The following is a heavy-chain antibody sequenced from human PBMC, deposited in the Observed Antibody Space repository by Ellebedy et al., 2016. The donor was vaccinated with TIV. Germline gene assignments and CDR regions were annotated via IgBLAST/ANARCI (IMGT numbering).Heavy chain of an antibody. D-gene: IGHD3-22*01. V-gene: IGHV3-23*01. Sequence: GGSLRLSCAASGFTFSNFAMHWVRQAPGKGLEWLSVISGGGDNTDNADSVKGRFTITRDNSKNTLFLQMNRLRAEDTAVYYCAKGSSSGFNYDRVGFQYWGQGTLVTVSS. CDR2: ISGGGDNT. CDR3: AKGSSSGFNYDRVGFQY. J-gene: IGHJ4*02. CDR1: GFTFSNFA.